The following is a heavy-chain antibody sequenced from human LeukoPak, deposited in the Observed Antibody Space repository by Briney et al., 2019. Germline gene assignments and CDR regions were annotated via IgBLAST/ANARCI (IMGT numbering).Heavy chain of an antibody. Sequence: GASVKVSCKATGYTFIIHGISWVRQAPGQGLEWMGWISPYNGNTNYAQNLQGRVTMTTDTSTSTAYMELRSLRSDDTAVYYCARLGGAAGPYRNWFDPWGQGTLVTVSS. D-gene: IGHD2-15*01. CDR3: ARLGGAAGPYRNWFDP. V-gene: IGHV1-18*01. CDR1: GYTFIIHG. J-gene: IGHJ5*02. CDR2: ISPYNGNT.